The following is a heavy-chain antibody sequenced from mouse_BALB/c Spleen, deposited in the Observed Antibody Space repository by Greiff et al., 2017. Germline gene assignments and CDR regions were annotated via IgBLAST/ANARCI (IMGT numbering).Heavy chain of an antibody. J-gene: IGHJ1*01. CDR2: ISSGGSYT. V-gene: IGHV5-6-4*01. CDR1: GFTFSSYT. Sequence: EVMLVESGGGLVKPGGSLKLSCAASGFTFSSYTMSWVRQTPEKRLEWVATISSGGSYTYYPDTVKGRFTISRDNAKNTLYLQMSSLKSEDTAMYYCARHDWYFDVWGAGTTVTVSS. CDR3: ARHDWYFDV.